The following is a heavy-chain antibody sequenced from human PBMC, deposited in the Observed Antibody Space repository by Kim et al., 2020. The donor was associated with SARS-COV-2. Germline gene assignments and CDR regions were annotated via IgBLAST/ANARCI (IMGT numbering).Heavy chain of an antibody. CDR1: GGSISSSNW. V-gene: IGHV4-4*02. CDR2: IYHSGST. Sequence: LRETLSLTCAVSGGSISSSNWWSWVRQPPGKGLEWIGEIYHSGSTNYNPSLKSRVTISVDKSKNQFSLKLSSVTAADTAVYYCARGGEWGYQLNWFDPWGQGTLVTVSS. J-gene: IGHJ5*02. CDR3: ARGGEWGYQLNWFDP. D-gene: IGHD2-2*01.